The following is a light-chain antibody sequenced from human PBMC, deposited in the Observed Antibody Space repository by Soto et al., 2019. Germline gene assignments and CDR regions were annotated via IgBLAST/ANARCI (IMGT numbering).Light chain of an antibody. CDR1: QSVSSSY. J-gene: IGKJ1*01. CDR3: QQYGSSPSRT. V-gene: IGKV3-20*01. CDR2: GAS. Sequence: EIVLTQSPGTLSLSPGERATLSCRASQSVSSSYLAWYQQKPGQPPRHLIYGASSRATGIPDRFSGSGSGTDFTLTVSRLEPEDFAVYYCQQYGSSPSRTFGQGTKVDIK.